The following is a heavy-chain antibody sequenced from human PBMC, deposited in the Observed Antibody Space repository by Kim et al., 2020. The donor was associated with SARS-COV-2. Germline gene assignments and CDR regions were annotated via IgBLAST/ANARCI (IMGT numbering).Heavy chain of an antibody. CDR1: GGSISSGGYY. J-gene: IGHJ5*02. CDR3: ARDCITMVRGVIRQYNWFDP. D-gene: IGHD3-10*01. CDR2: IYYSGST. Sequence: SETLSLTCTVSGGSISSGGYYWSWIRQHPGKGLEWIGYIYYSGSTYYNPSLKSRVTISVDTSKNQFSLKLSSVTAADTAVYYCARDCITMVRGVIRQYNWFDPWGQGTLVTVSS. V-gene: IGHV4-31*03.